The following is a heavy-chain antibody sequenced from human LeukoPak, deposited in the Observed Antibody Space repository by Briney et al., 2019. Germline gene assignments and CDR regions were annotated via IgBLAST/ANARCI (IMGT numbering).Heavy chain of an antibody. V-gene: IGHV3-30-3*01. CDR1: GFTFSSYA. CDR3: ARGPFLGV. Sequence: GGSLRLSCAASGFTFSSYAMHWVRQAPGKGLEWVAVISYDGSNKYYADSVKGRFIISRDNSKNTLYLQMNSLRAEDTAVYYCARGPFLGVWGQGTLVTASS. J-gene: IGHJ4*02. CDR2: ISYDGSNK. D-gene: IGHD3-10*01.